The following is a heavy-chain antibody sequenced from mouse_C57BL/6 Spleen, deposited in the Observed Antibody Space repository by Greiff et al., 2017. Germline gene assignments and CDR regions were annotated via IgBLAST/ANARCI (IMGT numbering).Heavy chain of an antibody. CDR3: ARSSPIYDGYLAWFAY. Sequence: QVQLQQSGPELVKPGASVKISCKASGYAFSSSWMNWVKQRPGKGLEWIGRIYPGDGDTNYNEKFKSKATLTVDKSSSTAYMQLSSLTSEDSAVYYCARSSPIYDGYLAWFAYWGQGTLVTVSA. CDR1: GYAFSSSW. V-gene: IGHV1-82*01. J-gene: IGHJ3*01. D-gene: IGHD2-3*01. CDR2: IYPGDGDT.